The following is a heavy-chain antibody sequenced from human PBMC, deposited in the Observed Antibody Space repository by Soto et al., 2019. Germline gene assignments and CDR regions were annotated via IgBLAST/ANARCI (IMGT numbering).Heavy chain of an antibody. V-gene: IGHV3-48*01. CDR3: ARDRGYTGYDFAY. J-gene: IGHJ4*02. Sequence: EGQLVESGGGLVQPGGSLRLSCAASGFTFSRYAMNWVRQAPGKGLEWVSYINHDSGTIYYADSVKGRFTISRDNANNLLSLQMNSLRAEDTAVYYCARDRGYTGYDFAYWGQGTLVTVSS. CDR1: GFTFSRYA. CDR2: INHDSGTI. D-gene: IGHD5-12*01.